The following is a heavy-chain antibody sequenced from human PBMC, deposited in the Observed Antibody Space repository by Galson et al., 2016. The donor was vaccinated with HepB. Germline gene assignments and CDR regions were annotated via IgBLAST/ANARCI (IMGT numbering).Heavy chain of an antibody. D-gene: IGHD4-17*01. Sequence: LSLTCTVSGGSISSSSYYWGWIRQPPGKGLEWIGSIYYSGSTYYNPSLKSRVTISVDTSKNQFSLKLSSVTAADTALYYCAGSTVTTFYYWGQGTLVTVSS. CDR2: IYYSGST. V-gene: IGHV4-39*01. J-gene: IGHJ4*02. CDR1: GGSISSSSYY. CDR3: AGSTVTTFYY.